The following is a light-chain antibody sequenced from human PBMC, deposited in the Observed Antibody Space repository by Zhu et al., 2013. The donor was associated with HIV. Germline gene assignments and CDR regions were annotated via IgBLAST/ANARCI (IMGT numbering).Light chain of an antibody. Sequence: SYELTQPPSVSVSPGQTASITCSGDKLGYKYVCWYQQKPGQSPVLVIYQDDKRPSGIPERFSGSNSGNTATLTISGTQAMDEADYYCQAWDSSTVVFGGGTKLTVL. V-gene: IGLV3-1*01. CDR2: QDD. CDR1: KLGYKY. CDR3: QAWDSSTVV. J-gene: IGLJ2*01.